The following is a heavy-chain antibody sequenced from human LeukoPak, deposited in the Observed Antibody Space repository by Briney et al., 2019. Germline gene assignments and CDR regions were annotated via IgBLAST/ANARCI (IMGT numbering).Heavy chain of an antibody. CDR1: GFSFDDYT. V-gene: IGHV3-43*01. D-gene: IGHD3-22*01. Sequence: PGGSLRLSCAASGFSFDDYTMHWVRQAPGKGLEWVSHISWDGRSTKYADSVRGRFTISRDTSKNSLFLQMNSLRTEDTALYYCTKTRQKFFYDSGGYYFDHWGQGTLVTASS. CDR3: TKTRQKFFYDSGGYYFDH. CDR2: ISWDGRST. J-gene: IGHJ4*02.